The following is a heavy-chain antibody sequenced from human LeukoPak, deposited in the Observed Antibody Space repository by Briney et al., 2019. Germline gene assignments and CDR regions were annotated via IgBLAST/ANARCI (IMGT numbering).Heavy chain of an antibody. Sequence: SETLSLTCTVSGGSISSSSYYWGWIRQPPGKGLEWIGSIYYSGSTYYNPSLKSRVTISVDTSKNQFSLKLSSVTAADTAVYYCARGFSRSLLRDWFDPWGQGTLVTVSS. J-gene: IGHJ5*02. V-gene: IGHV4-39*07. CDR2: IYYSGST. CDR1: GGSISSSSYY. CDR3: ARGFSRSLLRDWFDP. D-gene: IGHD3-10*01.